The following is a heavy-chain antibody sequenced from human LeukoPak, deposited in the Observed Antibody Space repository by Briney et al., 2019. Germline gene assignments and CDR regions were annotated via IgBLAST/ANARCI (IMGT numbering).Heavy chain of an antibody. J-gene: IGHJ4*02. CDR1: GYSFTSYW. CDR3: ARLNCSGGSRYSYYFDY. V-gene: IGHV5-51*01. Sequence: GESLKISCKGSGYSFTSYWIGWVRQMPGKGLEWMGIIYPGDSDTRYSPSFQGQVTISADKSISTAYLQWSSLKASDAAMYYCARLNCSGGSRYSYYFDYWGQGTLVTVSS. D-gene: IGHD2-15*01. CDR2: IYPGDSDT.